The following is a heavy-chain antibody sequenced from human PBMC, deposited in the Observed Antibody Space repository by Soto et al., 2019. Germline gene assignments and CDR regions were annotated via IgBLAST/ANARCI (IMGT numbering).Heavy chain of an antibody. CDR3: ARPISIYYDSSGYYLKDFQH. J-gene: IGHJ1*01. Sequence: GVSLRLSCAASGFTFSSYAMHWVRQAPGKGLEWVAVISYDGSNKYYADSVKGRFTISRDNSKNTLYLQMNSLRAEDTAVYYCARPISIYYDSSGYYLKDFQHWGQGTLVTVSS. CDR2: ISYDGSNK. D-gene: IGHD3-22*01. CDR1: GFTFSSYA. V-gene: IGHV3-30-3*01.